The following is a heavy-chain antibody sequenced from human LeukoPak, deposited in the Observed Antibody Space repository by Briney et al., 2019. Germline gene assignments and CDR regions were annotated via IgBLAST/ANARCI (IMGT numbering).Heavy chain of an antibody. D-gene: IGHD3-16*01. J-gene: IGHJ4*02. CDR3: ATQRGSYLWGTDFDY. CDR1: GYTFTGYY. CDR2: INPNSGDT. V-gene: IGHV1-2*02. Sequence: ASVKVSCKASGYTFTGYYMHWVRQAPGQGLEWMGWINPNSGDTKYAQKFQGRVTMTRGTSISTAYMELSRLRSDDTAVYYCATQRGSYLWGTDFDYWGQGILVTVSS.